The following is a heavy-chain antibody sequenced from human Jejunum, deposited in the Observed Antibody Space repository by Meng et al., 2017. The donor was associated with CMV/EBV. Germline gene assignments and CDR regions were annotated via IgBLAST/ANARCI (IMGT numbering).Heavy chain of an antibody. V-gene: IGHV3-30*02. Sequence: FTFSAYGMHWVTQAPGKGLEWVAFIRYDGNNEYHADYGKGRFAISRDNSENTLYLQMSSLRAEDTAVYYCARDWGSVGIYNWFDPWGQGTLVTVSS. D-gene: IGHD3-16*01. CDR3: ARDWGSVGIYNWFDP. J-gene: IGHJ5*02. CDR1: FTFSAYG. CDR2: IRYDGNNE.